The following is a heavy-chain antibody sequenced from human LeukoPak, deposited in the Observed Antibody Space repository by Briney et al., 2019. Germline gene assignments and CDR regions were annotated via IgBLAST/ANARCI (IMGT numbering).Heavy chain of an antibody. CDR3: ARPIGSSGYWRGAFDY. CDR2: ISSSSSTI. J-gene: IGHJ4*02. Sequence: QPGRFLRLSCAASGFTFSSYSMNWVRQAPGKGLEWVSYISSSSSTIYYADSVKGRFTISRDNAKNSLYLQMNSLRAEDTAVYYCARPIGSSGYWRGAFDYWGQGTLVTVSS. V-gene: IGHV3-48*04. CDR1: GFTFSSYS. D-gene: IGHD3-22*01.